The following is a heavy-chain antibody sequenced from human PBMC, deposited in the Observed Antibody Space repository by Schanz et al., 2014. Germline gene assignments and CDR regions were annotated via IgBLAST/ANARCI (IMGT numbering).Heavy chain of an antibody. V-gene: IGHV3-30*02. CDR3: AKEDRTHSSDYVY. CDR2: IRYDGSSK. J-gene: IGHJ4*02. CDR1: GFTFSDFG. D-gene: IGHD3-22*01. Sequence: VLLVDSGGGLVQPGGSLRLSCAATGFTFSDFGMHWVRQASGKGLEWVAFIRYDGSSKYYADSVRGRFTISRDDSKNPLYLQMNSLRPEDTAVYYCAKEDRTHSSDYVYWGQGTLVTVSS.